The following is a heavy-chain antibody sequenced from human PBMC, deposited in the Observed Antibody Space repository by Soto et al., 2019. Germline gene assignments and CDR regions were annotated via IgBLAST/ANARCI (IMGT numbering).Heavy chain of an antibody. J-gene: IGHJ4*02. Sequence: GGSLRLSCAASGFTFSSYSMNWVRQAPGKGLEWVSSISSSSSYIYYADSVKGRFTISRDNAKNSLYLQMNSLRAEDTAVYYCAGGAIAVAGTFKDFDYWGQGTLVTVSS. CDR3: AGGAIAVAGTFKDFDY. CDR2: ISSSSSYI. CDR1: GFTFSSYS. D-gene: IGHD6-19*01. V-gene: IGHV3-21*01.